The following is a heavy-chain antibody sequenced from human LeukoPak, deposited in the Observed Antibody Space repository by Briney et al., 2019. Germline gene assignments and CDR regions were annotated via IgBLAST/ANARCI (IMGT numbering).Heavy chain of an antibody. CDR1: GGSINNYH. Sequence: SETLSLTCTVSGGSINNYHWSWIRQPPGKGLEWIGYIYWNGSKYNASLKSRITMSLDTSKNQASLKLTSVTAADTAVYHCATLSWAAEFDYWGQGTLVIVSS. V-gene: IGHV4-59*08. J-gene: IGHJ4*02. D-gene: IGHD2-15*01. CDR2: IYWNGS. CDR3: ATLSWAAEFDY.